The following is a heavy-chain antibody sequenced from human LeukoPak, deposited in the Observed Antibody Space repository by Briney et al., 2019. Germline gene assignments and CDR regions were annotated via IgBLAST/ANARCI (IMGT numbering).Heavy chain of an antibody. CDR3: ASGWVDSGRYYYGLDV. CDR1: GGSISSGGYS. J-gene: IGHJ6*02. CDR2: IYHSGST. V-gene: IGHV4-30-2*01. Sequence: SETLSLTCSVSGGSISSGGYSWSWIRQPPGKGLEWIGYIYHSGSTYYNPSLKSRVTISVDRSKNQFSLKLSSVTAADTAVYYCASGWVDSGRYYYGLDVWGQGTTVTVSS. D-gene: IGHD3-10*01.